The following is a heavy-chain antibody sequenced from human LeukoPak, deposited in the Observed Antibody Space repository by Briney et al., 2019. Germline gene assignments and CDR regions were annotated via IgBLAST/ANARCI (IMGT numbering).Heavy chain of an antibody. J-gene: IGHJ4*02. Sequence: GGSLRLSCAASGFTFSSYGMHWVRQAPGKGLEWVAVIWYDGSNKYYADSVKGRFTISRDNSKNTLYLQMNSLRAEDTALYYCARAARYSGSYADYFDYWGQGTLVTVSS. CDR3: ARAARYSGSYADYFDY. CDR1: GFTFSSYG. CDR2: IWYDGSNK. D-gene: IGHD1-26*01. V-gene: IGHV3-33*01.